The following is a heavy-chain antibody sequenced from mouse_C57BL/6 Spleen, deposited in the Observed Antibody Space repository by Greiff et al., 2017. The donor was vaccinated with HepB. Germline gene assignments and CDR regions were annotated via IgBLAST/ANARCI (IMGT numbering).Heavy chain of an antibody. CDR3: ARIYDYDVGWFAY. J-gene: IGHJ3*01. CDR1: GFTFSDYG. D-gene: IGHD2-4*01. CDR2: ISSGSSTI. Sequence: EVKLVESGGGLVKPGGSLKLSCAASGFTFSDYGMHWVRQAPEKGLEWVAYISSGSSTIYYADTVKGRFTISRDNAKNTLFLQMTSLRSEDTAMYDCARIYDYDVGWFAYWGQGTLVTVSA. V-gene: IGHV5-17*01.